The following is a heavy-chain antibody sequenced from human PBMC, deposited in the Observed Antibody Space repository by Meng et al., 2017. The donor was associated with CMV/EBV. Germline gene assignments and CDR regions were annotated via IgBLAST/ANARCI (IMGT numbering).Heavy chain of an antibody. J-gene: IGHJ4*02. V-gene: IGHV3-23*03. D-gene: IGHD3-3*01. CDR1: GFTFSSYA. CDR2: IYSGGSST. CDR3: ARGGVYYDFWSGYYYYFDY. Sequence: GESLKISCAASGFTFSSYAMSWVRQAPGKGLEWVSVIYSGGSSTYYADSVKGRFTISRDNSKNTLYLQMNSLRAEDTAVYYCARGGVYYDFWSGYYYYFDYWGQGTLVTVSS.